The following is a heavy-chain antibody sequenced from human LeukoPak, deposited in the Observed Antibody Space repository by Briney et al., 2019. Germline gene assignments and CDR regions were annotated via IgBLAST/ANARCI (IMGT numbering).Heavy chain of an antibody. V-gene: IGHV1-69*06. J-gene: IGHJ6*03. CDR2: IIPIFGTA. D-gene: IGHD2-15*01. Sequence: GASVKVSSKASGVTFSSYAISWVRQAPGQGLEWMGGIIPIFGTANYAQKFQGGVTITADKSTSTAYMELSSQRSEGTAVYYCARKNPGHCSGGSCYLRYYYYMDVWGKGTTVTVSS. CDR1: GVTFSSYA. CDR3: ARKNPGHCSGGSCYLRYYYYMDV.